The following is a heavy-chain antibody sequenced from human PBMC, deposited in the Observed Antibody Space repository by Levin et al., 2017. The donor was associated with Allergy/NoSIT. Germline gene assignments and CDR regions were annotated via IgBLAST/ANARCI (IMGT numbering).Heavy chain of an antibody. J-gene: IGHJ4*02. CDR3: AKDVRYSSSWYEGRVY. D-gene: IGHD6-13*01. V-gene: IGHV3-30*18. CDR2: ISYDGSNK. CDR1: GFTFSSYG. Sequence: LSLTCAASGFTFSSYGMHWVRQAPGKGLEWVAVISYDGSNKYYADSVKGRFTISRDNSKNTLYLQMNSLRAEDTAVYYCAKDVRYSSSWYEGRVYWGQGSLVTVSS.